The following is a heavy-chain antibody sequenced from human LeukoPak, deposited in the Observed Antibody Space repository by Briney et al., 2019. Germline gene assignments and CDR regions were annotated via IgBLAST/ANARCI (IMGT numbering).Heavy chain of an antibody. CDR2: MNPNSGNT. Sequence: ASVKVSCKASGYTFTSYDINWVRQATGQGLEWMGWMNPNSGNTGYAQKFQGRVTMTRNTSISTAYMELSSLRSEDTAVYYCARGLKRRRRLDYYYYYMDVWGKGTTVTVSS. J-gene: IGHJ6*03. CDR1: GYTFTSYD. CDR3: ARGLKRRRRLDYYYYYMDV. V-gene: IGHV1-8*01. D-gene: IGHD2-21*01.